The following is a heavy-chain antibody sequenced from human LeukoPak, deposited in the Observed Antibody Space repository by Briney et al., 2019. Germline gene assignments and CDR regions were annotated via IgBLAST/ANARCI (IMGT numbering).Heavy chain of an antibody. Sequence: GGSLRLSCPASGFTFSNYNMNRVRQAPGKGLEWVSSISSSSGYIYYADSVKGRFTISRDNTKISLYLQMNSLRAEDTAVYYCARDSPYGTAGYWGQGTLVTVSS. CDR1: GFTFSNYN. CDR3: ARDSPYGTAGY. D-gene: IGHD2-8*02. J-gene: IGHJ4*02. V-gene: IGHV3-21*01. CDR2: ISSSSGYI.